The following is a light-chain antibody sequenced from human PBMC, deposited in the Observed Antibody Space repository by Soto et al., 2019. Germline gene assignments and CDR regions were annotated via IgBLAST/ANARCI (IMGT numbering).Light chain of an antibody. CDR3: QQYDDLLS. Sequence: DIQMTQSPSSLSASVGDRVTITCQASQDIAQYLNWYQPKPGNAPKLLIYDASELHAGVPSRFSGSGSGTDFTFTISSVNPEDFATYYCQQYDDLLSFGGGTKVEIK. CDR1: QDIAQY. V-gene: IGKV1-33*01. J-gene: IGKJ4*01. CDR2: DAS.